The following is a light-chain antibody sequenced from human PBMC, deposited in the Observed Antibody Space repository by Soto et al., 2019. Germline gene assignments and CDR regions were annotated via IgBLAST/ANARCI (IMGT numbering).Light chain of an antibody. CDR3: QQYGSSSFT. J-gene: IGKJ5*01. CDR2: GAS. V-gene: IGKV3-20*01. Sequence: EIVMTQSPAALSVSPGGRATLSCMASQSISDTLAWYQQKPGQAPRLLIYGASSRATGIPDRFSGSWSGTDCTLTISRLEPEDVAVYYCQQYGSSSFTFGQGTRLEIK. CDR1: QSISDT.